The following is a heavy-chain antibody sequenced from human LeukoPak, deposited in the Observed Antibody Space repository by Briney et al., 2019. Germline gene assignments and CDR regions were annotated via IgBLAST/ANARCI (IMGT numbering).Heavy chain of an antibody. CDR2: LNNDGSST. J-gene: IGHJ5*02. CDR3: VRDGSSWSFDH. D-gene: IGHD6-13*01. V-gene: IGHV3-74*01. CDR1: GFTFRNYW. Sequence: GGSLRLSCAASGFTFRNYWMFWVRQAPGKGLVWVSSLNNDGSSTNYADSVKGRFTISRDNAKNTLYLQMNSLRADDTAVYYCVRDGSSWSFDHWGQGALVTVSS.